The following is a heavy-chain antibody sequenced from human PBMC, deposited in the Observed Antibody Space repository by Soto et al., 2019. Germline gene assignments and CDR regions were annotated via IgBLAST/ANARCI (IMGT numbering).Heavy chain of an antibody. CDR2: IYYSERTSYNSGST. J-gene: IGHJ4*02. V-gene: IGHV4-39*02. Sequence: PSETLSLTCTVSGDSMTSSSYYWGWIRQPPGKGLEWIGSIYYSERTSYNSGSTYYSPSPKSRVTISGDTSKSQFSLKLSSVTAADSAVYYCARERRVVGGYSSNWYDYFDWWGQGTLVTVSS. CDR1: GDSMTSSSYY. D-gene: IGHD6-13*01. CDR3: ARERRVVGGYSSNWYDYFDW.